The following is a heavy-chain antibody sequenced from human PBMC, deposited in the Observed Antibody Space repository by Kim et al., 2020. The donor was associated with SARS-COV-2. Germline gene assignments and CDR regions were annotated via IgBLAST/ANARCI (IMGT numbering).Heavy chain of an antibody. CDR3: AKDQAKAEAGTRDYFDY. V-gene: IGHV3-33*06. J-gene: IGHJ4*01. D-gene: IGHD6-19*01. Sequence: GGSLRLSCAASGFTFSSYGMHWVRQAPGKGLEWVAVIWDDGSSTYYADSVKGRFTISRDNSKNTLYLQMNSLRAEDTAVYYCAKDQAKAEAGTRDYFDY. CDR1: GFTFSSYG. CDR2: IWDDGSST.